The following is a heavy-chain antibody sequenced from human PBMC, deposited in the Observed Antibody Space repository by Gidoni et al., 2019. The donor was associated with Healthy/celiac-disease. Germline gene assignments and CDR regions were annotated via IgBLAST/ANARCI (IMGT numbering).Heavy chain of an antibody. V-gene: IGHV3-48*01. Sequence: EVQLVESGGGLVQPGGSLRISCAASGFTFSSYSMNWVRQAPGKGLEWVSYISSCSSTIYYADSVKGRFTISRDNAKNSLYLQMNSLRAEDTAVYYCARVITGDFDYWGQGTLVTVSS. J-gene: IGHJ4*02. CDR3: ARVITGDFDY. D-gene: IGHD3-16*01. CDR2: ISSCSSTI. CDR1: GFTFSSYS.